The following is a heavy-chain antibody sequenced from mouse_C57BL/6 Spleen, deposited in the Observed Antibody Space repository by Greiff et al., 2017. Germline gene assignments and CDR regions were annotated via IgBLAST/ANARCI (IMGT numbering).Heavy chain of an antibody. V-gene: IGHV1-18*01. CDR2: INPNNGGT. Sequence: VQLKESGPELVKPGASVKIPCKASGYTFTDYNMDWVKQSHGKSLEWIGDINPNNGGTIYNQKFKGKATLTVDKSSSTAYMELRSLTSEDTAVYYCARWDDYDGFAYWGQGTLVTVSA. CDR3: ARWDDYDGFAY. J-gene: IGHJ3*01. CDR1: GYTFTDYN. D-gene: IGHD2-4*01.